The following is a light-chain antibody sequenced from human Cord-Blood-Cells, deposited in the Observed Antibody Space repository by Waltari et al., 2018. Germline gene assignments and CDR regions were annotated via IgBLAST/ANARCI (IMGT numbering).Light chain of an antibody. J-gene: IGKJ1*01. CDR2: AAS. CDR1: QSISSY. CDR3: QQSYSTPATRT. V-gene: IGKV1-39*01. Sequence: DIQMTQSPSSLSASVGDRVTITCRASQSISSYLNWYQQKPGKAPKLLIYAASSLQSGVPSRFSGSGSGTDFTLTISSLQPEDFATYYCQQSYSTPATRTFGQGTKVEIK.